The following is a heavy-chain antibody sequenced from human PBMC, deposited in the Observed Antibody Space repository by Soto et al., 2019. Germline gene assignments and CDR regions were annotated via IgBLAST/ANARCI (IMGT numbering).Heavy chain of an antibody. CDR1: GGSISNYY. CDR2: IYYTGTT. J-gene: IGHJ5*02. V-gene: IGHV4-59*01. Sequence: SETLSLTCTVSGGSISNYYWSLIRQPPGKGLEWIGYIYYTGTTNHNPALKSRVTISVDTSRNQFSLKLTSVTAADTAVYYCAGETFEVDTDMITTWFAPWGQGTLVTVSS. CDR3: AGETFEVDTDMITTWFAP. D-gene: IGHD5-18*01.